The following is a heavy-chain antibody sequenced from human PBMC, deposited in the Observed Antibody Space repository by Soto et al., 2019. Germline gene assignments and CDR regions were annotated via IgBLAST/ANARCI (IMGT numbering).Heavy chain of an antibody. CDR2: ISGSGGST. J-gene: IGHJ4*02. V-gene: IGHV3-23*01. CDR1: GFTFSSYA. D-gene: IGHD6-6*01. Sequence: LRLSCAASGFTFSSYAMSWVRQAPGKGLEWVSAISGSGGSTYYADSVKGRFTISRDNSKNTLYLQMNSLRAEDTAVYYCAKDNLSIAARPNYFDYWGQGTLVTVSS. CDR3: AKDNLSIAARPNYFDY.